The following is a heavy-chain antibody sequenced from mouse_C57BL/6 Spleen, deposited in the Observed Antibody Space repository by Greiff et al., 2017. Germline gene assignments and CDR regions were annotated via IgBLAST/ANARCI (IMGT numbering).Heavy chain of an antibody. CDR3: ARVGYGSSRYYFDY. CDR2: ISDGGSYT. V-gene: IGHV5-4*03. Sequence: DVKLVESGGGLVKPGGSLKLSCAASGFTFSSYAMSLVRQTPEKRLEWVATISDGGSYTYYPDNVKGRFTISRDNAKNNLYLQMSHLKAEDTAMYYCARVGYGSSRYYFDYWGQGTTLTVSS. CDR1: GFTFSSYA. D-gene: IGHD1-1*01. J-gene: IGHJ2*01.